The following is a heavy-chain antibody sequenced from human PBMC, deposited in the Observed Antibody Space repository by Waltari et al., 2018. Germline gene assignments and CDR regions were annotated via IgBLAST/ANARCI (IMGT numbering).Heavy chain of an antibody. CDR2: VSYSGTT. J-gene: IGHJ3*01. CDR3: ARLDMIMKTSFDV. V-gene: IGHV4-59*08. Sequence: QVQLRESGPGLVKPSETLSLTCTVSSDSMRPHYWTWVRQPPGEAREWIWYVSYSGTTNYNPYRKSRVTMSIDTSNSQFALKRTSVTAADTAVYYCARLDMIMKTSFDVWGQGTVVTVSS. CDR1: SDSMRPHY. D-gene: IGHD2-2*03.